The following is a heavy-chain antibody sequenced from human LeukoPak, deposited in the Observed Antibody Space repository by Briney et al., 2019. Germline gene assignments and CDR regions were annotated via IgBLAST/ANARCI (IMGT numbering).Heavy chain of an antibody. CDR3: AKLSGHSSGWYPS. CDR1: GFTFTKCA. CDR2: ISGSGGST. Sequence: GGSLRLSCVASGFTFTKCAMSWVRQAPGKGLEWVSAISGSGGSTYYADSVKGRFTISRDNSKNALYLQMNSLRAEDTAVYYCAKLSGHSSGWYPSWGQGTLVTVSS. D-gene: IGHD6-19*01. V-gene: IGHV3-23*01. J-gene: IGHJ4*02.